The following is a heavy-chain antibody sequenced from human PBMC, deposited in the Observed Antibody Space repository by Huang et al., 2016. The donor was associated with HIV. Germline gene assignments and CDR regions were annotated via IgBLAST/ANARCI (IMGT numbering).Heavy chain of an antibody. CDR2: INHRSNT. V-gene: IGHV4-34*02. CDR1: GGSFSGYY. J-gene: IGHJ4*02. D-gene: IGHD3-22*01. CDR3: ARRYNSRRDY. Sequence: QVQLEQWGAGLLKASETLSLTCAVYGGSFSGYYWNWLRQAPGKGLEWVGEINHRSNTNYNPSLKSRVNMSGDTSKSQFSLYLTSLSAADTGTYFCARRYNSRRDYWGRGTLVTVHS.